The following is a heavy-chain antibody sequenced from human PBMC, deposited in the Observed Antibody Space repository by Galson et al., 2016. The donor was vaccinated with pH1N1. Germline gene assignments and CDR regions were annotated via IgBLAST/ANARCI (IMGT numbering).Heavy chain of an antibody. J-gene: IGHJ4*02. D-gene: IGHD3-22*01. V-gene: IGHV3-7*01. CDR1: KFTFSQYW. CDR3: ARSLQYYDPYYVDY. CDR2: IKLDGTKK. Sequence: SLRLSCAASKFTFSQYWMSWVRQAPGKGLEWVANIKLDGTKKYYVDSVRGRFTISRDNAKNSLFLQMDSLRAEDTAVYYCARSLQYYDPYYVDYWGQRTLVSVSS.